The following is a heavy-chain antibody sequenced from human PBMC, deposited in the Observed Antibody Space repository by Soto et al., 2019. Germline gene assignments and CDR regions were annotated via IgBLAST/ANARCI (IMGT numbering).Heavy chain of an antibody. Sequence: ASVKVSCKASGDTLTNSYLHWVRQAPGQGLEWLGWINPNNGDTNYAQKFRGRVTMTRDTSNNTVYMELTRPTSDDTAVYFCARMAVPTTYFDSWGQGTPVTVSS. CDR1: GDTLTNSY. CDR3: ARMAVPTTYFDS. CDR2: INPNNGDT. V-gene: IGHV1-2*02. J-gene: IGHJ4*02. D-gene: IGHD6-19*01.